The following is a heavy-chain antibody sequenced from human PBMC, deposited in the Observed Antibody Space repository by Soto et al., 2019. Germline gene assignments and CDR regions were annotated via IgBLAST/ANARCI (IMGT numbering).Heavy chain of an antibody. CDR1: GFTFSSYA. J-gene: IGHJ4*02. CDR3: ARRRSGWFFDY. CDR2: MSGSGDST. V-gene: IGHV3-23*01. D-gene: IGHD6-19*01. Sequence: EVQLLESGGGLVQPGGSLRLSCAASGFTFSSYAMSWVRQAPGKGLEWVAVMSGSGDSTYYADSVKGRFTISRDNSKSRLYLEMNSRRAKDTAVYYCARRRSGWFFDYWGQGTLVTVSS.